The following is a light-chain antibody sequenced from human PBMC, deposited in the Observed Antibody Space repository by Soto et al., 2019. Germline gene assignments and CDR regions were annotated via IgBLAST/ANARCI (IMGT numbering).Light chain of an antibody. Sequence: DIQMTQSPSTLSASIGDRVTITCRASQNINNWIAWYQQKPGKAPKFLIYDASTLERGVPSRFSGSGFGTEFSLTISRLQPDDFGSYYCQHMRTFGQGTKVEMK. J-gene: IGKJ1*01. CDR1: QNINNW. V-gene: IGKV1-5*01. CDR2: DAS. CDR3: QHMRT.